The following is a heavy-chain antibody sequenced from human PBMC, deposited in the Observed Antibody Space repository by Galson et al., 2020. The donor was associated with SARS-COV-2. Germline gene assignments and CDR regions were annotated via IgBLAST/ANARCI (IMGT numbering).Heavy chain of an antibody. CDR1: GFTFTSSA. V-gene: IGHV1-58*01. CDR3: AAITMVRGPAY. J-gene: IGHJ4*02. Sequence: SVKVSCKTSGFTFTSSAVQWVRQARGQRLEWIGWIVVGSGDTKYAQKFQERVTITRDMSTSTAYMELSSLRSEDTAVYYCAAITMVRGPAYWGQVTLVTVSS. D-gene: IGHD3-10*01. CDR2: IVVGSGDT.